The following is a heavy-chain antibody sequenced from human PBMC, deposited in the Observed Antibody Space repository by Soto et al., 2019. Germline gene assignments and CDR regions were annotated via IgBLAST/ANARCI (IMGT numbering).Heavy chain of an antibody. D-gene: IGHD2-15*01. J-gene: IGHJ4*02. CDR2: ISGSGGST. V-gene: IGHV3-23*01. CDR3: AKDGRYCSGGSCYGADS. Sequence: EVQLLESGGGLVQPGGSLRLSCAASGFTFSSYAMSWVRQAPGRGLEWVSAISGSGGSTYDADSVKGRFTISRDNSKNTLYLQMNSLRAEDTAVYYCAKDGRYCSGGSCYGADSWGQGTLVTFSS. CDR1: GFTFSSYA.